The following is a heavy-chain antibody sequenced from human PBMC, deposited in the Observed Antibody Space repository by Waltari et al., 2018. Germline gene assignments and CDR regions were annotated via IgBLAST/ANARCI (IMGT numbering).Heavy chain of an antibody. J-gene: IGHJ4*02. D-gene: IGHD4-17*01. CDR1: GFTFSRYW. CDR2: INEGGSDK. CDR3: ARHPAPGTVDQ. V-gene: IGHV3-7*01. Sequence: EVQLVESGGGLVRPGVSLRLPCSVSGFTFSRYWMTWVGQAPGKGLEWVASINEGGSDKYYVDSVKGRFTISRDNAKSSLYLQMHSLRDEDTAVYSCARHPAPGTVDQWGQGTLVTVSS.